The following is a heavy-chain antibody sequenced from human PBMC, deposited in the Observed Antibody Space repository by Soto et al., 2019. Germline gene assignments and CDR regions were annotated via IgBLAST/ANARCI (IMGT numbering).Heavy chain of an antibody. CDR1: GYTFTGYY. D-gene: IGHD2-21*01. CDR3: ARVRQSGLNYYYGMDV. V-gene: IGHV1-2*02. J-gene: IGHJ6*02. CDR2: INPNSGGT. Sequence: ASVKVSCKASGYTFTGYYMHWVRQAPGQGLEWMGWINPNSGGTNYAQKFQGRVTMTRDTSVSTAYMELSRLRSDDTAVYYCARVRQSGLNYYYGMDVWGQGTTVTVSS.